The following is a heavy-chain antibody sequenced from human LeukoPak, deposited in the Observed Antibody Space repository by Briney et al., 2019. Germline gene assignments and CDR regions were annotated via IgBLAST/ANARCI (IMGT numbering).Heavy chain of an antibody. J-gene: IGHJ4*02. CDR2: FDPEDGET. Sequence: GASVKVSCKASGYTFTGYYMHWVRQAPGQGLEWMGGFDPEDGETIYAQKFQGRVTMTEDTSTDTAYMELSSLRSEDTAVYYCATIRGWYSSSSFDYWGQGTLVTVSS. CDR3: ATIRGWYSSSSFDY. CDR1: GYTFTGYY. V-gene: IGHV1-24*01. D-gene: IGHD6-6*01.